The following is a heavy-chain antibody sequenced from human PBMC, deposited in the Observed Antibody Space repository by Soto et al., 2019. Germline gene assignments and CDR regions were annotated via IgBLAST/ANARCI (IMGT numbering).Heavy chain of an antibody. CDR1: GYRFTSYW. J-gene: IGHJ6*02. CDR3: ARQSGNSISFYV. D-gene: IGHD1-26*01. V-gene: IGHV5-10-1*01. Sequence: LGESLKISCKGSGYRFTSYWIHWVRQMPGKGLEWMGRIDPSDSYTNYSPSFQGHVTISADKSISTAYLQWSSLKASDIAMYYCARQSGNSISFYVWGQGTTVTVSS. CDR2: IDPSDSYT.